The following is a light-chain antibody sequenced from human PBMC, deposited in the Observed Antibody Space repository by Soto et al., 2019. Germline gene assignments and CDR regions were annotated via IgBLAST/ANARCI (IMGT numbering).Light chain of an antibody. Sequence: IVLTQSPATLSVSPGERVTLYCRASESVDINLAWYQQKPGQAPRLLIFGASTRATDMPGTFSGRGSGTEFTLTISSLQSEDFAVYYCQQYKNWPRTFGQGTKVDI. CDR2: GAS. CDR3: QQYKNWPRT. V-gene: IGKV3-15*01. J-gene: IGKJ1*01. CDR1: ESVDIN.